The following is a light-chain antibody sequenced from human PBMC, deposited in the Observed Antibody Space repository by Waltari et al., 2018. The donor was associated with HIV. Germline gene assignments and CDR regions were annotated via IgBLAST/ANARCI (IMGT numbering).Light chain of an antibody. J-gene: IGLJ2*01. CDR3: SSYDNNNNYVI. CDR1: SRDVGASTY. Sequence: QSALTQPRSVSGSPGQSVTISCTGTSRDVGASTYVPWYQQHPGKAPKLMIYEVTKLPSGIPGRFSASRAGNTASLTVSGLQAEDEADYYCSSYDNNNNYVIFGGGTKLTVL. V-gene: IGLV2-11*01. CDR2: EVT.